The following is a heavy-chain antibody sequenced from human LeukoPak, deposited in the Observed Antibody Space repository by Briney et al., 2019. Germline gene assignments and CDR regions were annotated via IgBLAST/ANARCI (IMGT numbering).Heavy chain of an antibody. V-gene: IGHV3-21*01. CDR2: ISSSSSYI. CDR1: GFTFSSYA. CDR3: ARVCSSTSCYLD. Sequence: GGSLRLSCAASGFTFSSYAMSWVRQAPGKGLEWVSSISSSSSYIYYADSVKGRFTISRDNAKNSLYLQMNSLRAEDTAVYYCARVCSSTSCYLDWGQGTLVTVSS. J-gene: IGHJ4*02. D-gene: IGHD2-2*01.